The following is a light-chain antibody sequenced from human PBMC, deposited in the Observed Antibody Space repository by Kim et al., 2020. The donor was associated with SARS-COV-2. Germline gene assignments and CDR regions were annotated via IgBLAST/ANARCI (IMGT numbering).Light chain of an antibody. Sequence: SPGERATLSCRASQSVRSNYLAWYQQTPGQAPRLLIYIASTRATGIPDRFSGSGSGTDFTLTISRLEPEDFVVYYCQQYGSSPRTFGQGTKVDIK. CDR1: QSVRSNY. CDR2: IAS. V-gene: IGKV3-20*01. J-gene: IGKJ1*01. CDR3: QQYGSSPRT.